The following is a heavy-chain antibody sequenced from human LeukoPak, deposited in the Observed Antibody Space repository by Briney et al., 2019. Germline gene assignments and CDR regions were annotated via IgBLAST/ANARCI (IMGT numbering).Heavy chain of an antibody. J-gene: IGHJ4*02. CDR3: ARRREGEYYFDY. Sequence: SETLSLTCTVSGGSISSYYWSWIWQPPGKGLEWIGYIYYSGSTNYNPSLKSRVTISVDTSKNQFSLKLSSVTAADTAVYYCARRREGEYYFDYWGQGTLVTVSS. V-gene: IGHV4-59*08. CDR2: IYYSGST. D-gene: IGHD3-16*01. CDR1: GGSISSYY.